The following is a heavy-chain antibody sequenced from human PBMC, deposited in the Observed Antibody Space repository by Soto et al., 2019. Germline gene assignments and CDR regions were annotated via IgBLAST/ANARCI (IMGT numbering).Heavy chain of an antibody. CDR1: GGPISSSSYY. D-gene: IGHD2-2*01. Sequence: SETLSLTCTVSGGPISSSSYYWGWIRQPPGKGLEWIGSIYYSGSTYYNPSLKSRVTISVDTSKNQFSLKLSSVTAADTAVYYCARAFDIVVVPAAIDYWGQGTLVTVSS. J-gene: IGHJ4*02. CDR3: ARAFDIVVVPAAIDY. V-gene: IGHV4-39*07. CDR2: IYYSGST.